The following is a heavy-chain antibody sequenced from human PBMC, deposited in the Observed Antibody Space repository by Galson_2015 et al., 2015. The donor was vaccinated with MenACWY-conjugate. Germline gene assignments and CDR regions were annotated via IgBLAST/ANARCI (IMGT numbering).Heavy chain of an antibody. D-gene: IGHD1-26*01. CDR2: IDPYNSNT. Sequence: QSGAAVKKPGESLKISCKGSGYSFTKYWVGWVRQMPGRGLEWMGLIDPYNSNTRYSPSFPGQVTISADEFISTAFLQWSSLEASDTAMYYCARHPPGGRGMDVWGRGTTVTVSS. CDR1: GYSFTKYW. V-gene: IGHV5-51*01. J-gene: IGHJ6*02. CDR3: ARHPPGGRGMDV.